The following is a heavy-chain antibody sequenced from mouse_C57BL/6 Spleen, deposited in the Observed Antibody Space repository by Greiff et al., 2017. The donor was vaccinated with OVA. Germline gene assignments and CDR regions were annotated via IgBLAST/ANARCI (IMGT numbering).Heavy chain of an antibody. CDR2: ISGGGGNT. CDR3: SREGLITTVPHWYFDV. Sequence: EVQWVESGGGLVKPGGSLKLSCAASGFTFSSYTMSWVRQTPEKRLEWVATISGGGGNTYYPDSVKGRFTISRDNAKNTLYLQMSSLRSEDTALYYCSREGLITTVPHWYFDVWGTGTTVTVSS. D-gene: IGHD1-1*01. CDR1: GFTFSSYT. J-gene: IGHJ1*03. V-gene: IGHV5-9*01.